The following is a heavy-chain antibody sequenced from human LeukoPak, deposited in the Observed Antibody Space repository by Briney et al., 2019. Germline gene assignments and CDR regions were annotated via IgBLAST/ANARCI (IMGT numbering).Heavy chain of an antibody. J-gene: IGHJ3*02. D-gene: IGHD3-3*01. CDR2: INPKSGGT. CDR1: GYTFTDYF. CDR3: ARGPRITIFGVVMANDAFDI. V-gene: IGHV1-2*02. Sequence: GASVKVSCKASGYTFTDYFMNWVRQAPGQGLEWMGWINPKSGGTVYAQKFRGRVTMTRDTSSSTAYMELSRLRFDDTVVYYCARGPRITIFGVVMANDAFDIWGQGTMVTVSS.